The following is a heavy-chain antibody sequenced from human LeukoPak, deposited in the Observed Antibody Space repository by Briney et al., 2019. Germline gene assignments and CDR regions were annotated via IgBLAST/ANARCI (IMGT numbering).Heavy chain of an antibody. CDR1: GCSFTNYW. J-gene: IGHJ5*02. CDR2: IYPGDSDT. V-gene: IGHV5-51*01. D-gene: IGHD2-15*01. CDR3: ARHARYCSGGRCYFNWFDP. Sequence: GESLKISCKDSGCSFTNYWIGWVRQMPGKGLEWMGTIYPGDSDTRYSPSFQGQVTISADKSISTVYLQWSSLKASDTAMYYCARHARYCSGGRCYFNWFDPWGQGTLVIVSS.